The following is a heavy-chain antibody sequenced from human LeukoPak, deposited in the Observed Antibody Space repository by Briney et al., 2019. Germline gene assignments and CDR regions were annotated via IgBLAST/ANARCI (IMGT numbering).Heavy chain of an antibody. CDR2: IIPIFGTA. Sequence: SVKVSCKASGGTFSSYAISWVRQAPGQGLEWMGGIIPIFGTANYAQKFQGRVTITADESTSTAYMELSSLRSEDTAVYYCARLPEYYDTSGPIKDGFDMWGQGTSVTVSS. V-gene: IGHV1-69*01. CDR3: ARLPEYYDTSGPIKDGFDM. D-gene: IGHD3-22*01. J-gene: IGHJ3*02. CDR1: GGTFSSYA.